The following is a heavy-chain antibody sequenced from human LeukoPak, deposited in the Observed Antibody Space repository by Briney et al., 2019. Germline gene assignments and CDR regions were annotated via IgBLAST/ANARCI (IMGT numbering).Heavy chain of an antibody. D-gene: IGHD3-10*01. CDR3: ARHGTINERSGYYFHYYGSGRALIDI. CDR2: MYYSGTS. CDR1: GGSMSSYY. V-gene: IGHV4-59*13. J-gene: IGHJ3*02. Sequence: TSETLSLTCTVSGGSMSSYYWSWIRQPPGKGLEYIGYMYYSGTSKYNPSLKSRVTISLDTSKNQFSLRLNSVTAADTAVYYCARHGTINERSGYYFHYYGSGRALIDIWGQGTMVTVSS.